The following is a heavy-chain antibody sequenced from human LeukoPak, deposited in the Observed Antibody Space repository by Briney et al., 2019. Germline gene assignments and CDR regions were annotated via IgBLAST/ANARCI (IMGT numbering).Heavy chain of an antibody. CDR1: GITASSYA. CDR2: ISGSGDRT. J-gene: IGHJ3*02. V-gene: IGHV3-23*01. Sequence: PGGSLRLSCAASGITASSYAMNWVRQAPGKGLEWVSSISGSGDRTMYADSVKGRFTISRDNFENTLYLQMNSLRAEDTALYHCAKDPNGDYIGAFDMWGQGTMVTVSS. CDR3: AKDPNGDYIGAFDM. D-gene: IGHD4-17*01.